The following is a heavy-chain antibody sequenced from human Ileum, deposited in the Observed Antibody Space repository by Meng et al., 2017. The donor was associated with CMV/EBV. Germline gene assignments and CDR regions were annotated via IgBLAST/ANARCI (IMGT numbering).Heavy chain of an antibody. Sequence: VQLQQGGAVLLRSSEPLSLICGVYGGSFSNYYWSWIRQSPGKGLEWIGEIHPSGSTYYNPSLNSRVTMSVDTSKNQFSLNLRSVTAADTAVYYCSRGADAYKSGRSWGQGTLVTVSS. J-gene: IGHJ5*02. CDR3: SRGADAYKSGRS. V-gene: IGHV4-34*01. CDR2: IHPSGST. CDR1: GGSFSNYY. D-gene: IGHD5-24*01.